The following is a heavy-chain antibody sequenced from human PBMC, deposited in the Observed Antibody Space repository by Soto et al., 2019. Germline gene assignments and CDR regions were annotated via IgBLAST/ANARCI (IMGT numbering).Heavy chain of an antibody. CDR3: ASHLYCSGGSCFDY. CDR2: ISSSSSTI. D-gene: IGHD2-15*01. V-gene: IGHV3-48*04. CDR1: GFTFSSYS. Sequence: GGSLRLSCAASGFTFSSYSMNWVRQAPGKGLEWVSYISSSSSTIYYADSVKGRFTISRDNAKNTLYLQMNSLRAEDTTVYYCASHLYCSGGSCFDYWGQGTLVTVSS. J-gene: IGHJ4*02.